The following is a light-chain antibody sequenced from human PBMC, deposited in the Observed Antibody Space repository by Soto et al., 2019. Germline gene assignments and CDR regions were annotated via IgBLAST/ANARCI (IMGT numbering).Light chain of an antibody. CDR2: TAS. CDR3: QQGKSFPLN. J-gene: IGKJ4*01. Sequence: DIQMTQSPSSVSASVGDRVTITFRASQDINKWLAWYQQKPGLAPNLVIYTASRLHGGGPSRFSGSASGTDFTLTISSLQPEDVATYYCQQGKSFPLNCGGGTKGDIK. V-gene: IGKV1-12*01. CDR1: QDINKW.